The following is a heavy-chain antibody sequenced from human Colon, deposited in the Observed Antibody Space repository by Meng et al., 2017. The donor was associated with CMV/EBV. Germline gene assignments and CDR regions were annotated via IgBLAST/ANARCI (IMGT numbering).Heavy chain of an antibody. CDR3: ARVGRNCGGDCYDY. CDR1: GFNFDTFE. Sequence: GGSLRLSCAASGFNFDTFETNWVRQAPGKGLEWVSFISFFGTGGNTISYADSVKGRFTISRDNAKSSLYLQMNGLRAEDTGVYYCARVGRNCGGDCYDYWGQGTLVTVSS. J-gene: IGHJ4*02. V-gene: IGHV3-48*03. D-gene: IGHD2-21*01. CDR2: ISFFGTGGNTI.